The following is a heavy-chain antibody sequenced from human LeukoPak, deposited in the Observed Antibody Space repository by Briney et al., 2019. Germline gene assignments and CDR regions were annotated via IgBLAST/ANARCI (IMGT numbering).Heavy chain of an antibody. J-gene: IGHJ3*02. D-gene: IGHD1-26*01. CDR1: GGSISSGGYY. CDR2: IYHSGST. V-gene: IGHV4-30-2*01. Sequence: SETLSLTCTVSGGSISSGGYYWCWIRQPPGKGLEWIGYIYHSGSTYYNPSLKSRVTISVDRSKNQFSLKLSSVTAADTAVYYCARDPSAGWELPRFAFDIWGQGTMVTVSS. CDR3: ARDPSAGWELPRFAFDI.